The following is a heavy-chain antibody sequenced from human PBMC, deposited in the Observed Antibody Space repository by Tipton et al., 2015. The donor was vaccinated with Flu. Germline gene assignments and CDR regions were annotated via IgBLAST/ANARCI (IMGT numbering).Heavy chain of an antibody. Sequence: GLVKPSETLSLTCTVSGGSISSSSYYWGWIRQPPGKGLEWIGYIYYSGSTHYNPSLKSRVTISVDTSKNHFSLKLSSVTAADTAVYYCASYSSSYFDYWGQGTLVTVSS. CDR2: IYYSGST. CDR3: ASYSSSYFDY. V-gene: IGHV4-31*03. J-gene: IGHJ4*02. D-gene: IGHD6-6*01. CDR1: GGSISSSSYY.